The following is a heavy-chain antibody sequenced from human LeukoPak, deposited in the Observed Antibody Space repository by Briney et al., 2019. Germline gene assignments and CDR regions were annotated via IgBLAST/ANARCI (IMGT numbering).Heavy chain of an antibody. Sequence: PGGSLRLSCAASGFTFDDYGMSWVRQATGKGLEWVSAIGTAGDTYYPGSVKGRFTISRENAKNSLYLQMNSLRAGDTAVYYCARATGYSSSWYPPYYFDYWGQGTLVTVSS. D-gene: IGHD6-13*01. CDR2: IGTAGDT. V-gene: IGHV3-13*01. J-gene: IGHJ4*02. CDR3: ARATGYSSSWYPPYYFDY. CDR1: GFTFDDYG.